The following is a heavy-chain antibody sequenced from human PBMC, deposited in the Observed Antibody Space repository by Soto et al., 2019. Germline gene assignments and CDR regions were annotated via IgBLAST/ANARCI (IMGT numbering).Heavy chain of an antibody. J-gene: IGHJ4*02. Sequence: EVQLLESGGGLVQPGGSLRLSCKASGFTFSNYAMTWVRQAPGKGLEWVSSISGSGGSTFHADSVTGRFTISRDNSKNTLFLEMNSLRAEDTGIYYCSKELLRGSPMDYWGQGTLVTVS. CDR1: GFTFSNYA. V-gene: IGHV3-23*01. CDR3: SKELLRGSPMDY. D-gene: IGHD1-26*01. CDR2: ISGSGGST.